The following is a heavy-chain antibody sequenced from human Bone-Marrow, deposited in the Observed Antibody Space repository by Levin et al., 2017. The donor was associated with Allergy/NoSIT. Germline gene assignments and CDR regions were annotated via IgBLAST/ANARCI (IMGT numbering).Heavy chain of an antibody. CDR1: GGRFSNYA. CDR3: AKTLGYCNGNGCYYYFDY. Sequence: SVKVSCKASGGRFSNYAISWVRQAPGQGLEWMGGIIPAFGSTNYAQKFQGRVTIIADESTSTAYMELRSLKSEDTAVYYCAKTLGYCNGNGCYYYFDYWGQGTLVTVSS. CDR2: IIPAFGST. J-gene: IGHJ4*02. D-gene: IGHD2-15*01. V-gene: IGHV1-69*13.